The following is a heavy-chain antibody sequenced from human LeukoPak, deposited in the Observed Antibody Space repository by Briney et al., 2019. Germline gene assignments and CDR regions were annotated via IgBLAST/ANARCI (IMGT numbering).Heavy chain of an antibody. CDR1: GFTFSSYS. J-gene: IGHJ3*02. D-gene: IGHD2-2*01. CDR3: ARGGIVVVPAALDI. CDR2: ISYDGSNK. Sequence: GGSLRLSCAASGFTFSSYSMNWVRQAPGKGLEWVAVISYDGSNKYYADSVKGRFTISRDNSKNTLYLQMNSLRAEDTAVYYCARGGIVVVPAALDIWGQGTMVTVSS. V-gene: IGHV3-30*03.